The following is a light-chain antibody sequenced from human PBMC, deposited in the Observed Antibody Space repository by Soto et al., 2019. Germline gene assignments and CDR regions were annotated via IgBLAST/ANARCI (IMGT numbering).Light chain of an antibody. V-gene: IGKV3-11*01. CDR2: DAS. J-gene: IGKJ5*01. Sequence: EIVLTQSPATLSLSPGERDTLSCRASQSVSSYLAWYQQKPGQAPRLLIYDASNRATGIPARFSGSGSGTDFTLTIGSLEPEDFAVYYCQQRSNWPSITFGQGTRLEIK. CDR3: QQRSNWPSIT. CDR1: QSVSSY.